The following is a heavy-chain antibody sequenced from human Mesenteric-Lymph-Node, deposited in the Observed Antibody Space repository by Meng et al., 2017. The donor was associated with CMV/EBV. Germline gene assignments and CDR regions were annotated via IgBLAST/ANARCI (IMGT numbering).Heavy chain of an antibody. Sequence: GESLKISCAASGFTFSSYSMNWVRQAPGKGLEWVSSISSSSSYIYYADSVKGRFTISRDNAKNSLYLQMNSLRAEDTAVYYCASFDYSGSYNDYWGQGTLVTISS. CDR2: ISSSSSYI. J-gene: IGHJ4*02. CDR1: GFTFSSYS. D-gene: IGHD1-26*01. CDR3: ASFDYSGSYNDY. V-gene: IGHV3-21*01.